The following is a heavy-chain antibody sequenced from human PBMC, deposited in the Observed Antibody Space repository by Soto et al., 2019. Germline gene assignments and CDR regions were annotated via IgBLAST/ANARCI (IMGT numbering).Heavy chain of an antibody. CDR1: GGSFIGYY. V-gene: IGHV4-34*01. D-gene: IGHD2-2*02. CDR3: ARNPPSRYCSSTSCYKDYYYGMDV. CDR2: INHSGST. Sequence: SSETLSRTCAVYGGSFIGYYWMWILQPPGKGVDCIVEINHSGSTNYNPSLKSRVTISVDTSKNQFSLKLSSVTAADTAVYYCARNPPSRYCSSTSCYKDYYYGMDVWGQGTTVTVSS. J-gene: IGHJ6*02.